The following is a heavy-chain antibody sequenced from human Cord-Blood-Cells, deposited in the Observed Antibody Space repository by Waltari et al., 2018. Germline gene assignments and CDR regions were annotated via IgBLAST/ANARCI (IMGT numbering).Heavy chain of an antibody. CDR1: GFTFADYA. V-gene: IGHV3-9*01. Sequence: EVQLVESGGGLVQPGRSLRLSCAASGFTFADYAMTWVREAPGKGLEWVSGISWNSGSIGYADSVKGRFTISRDNAKNSLYLQMNSLRAEDTALYYCAKDIRYDSSGYYDYWGQGTLVTVSS. CDR2: ISWNSGSI. CDR3: AKDIRYDSSGYYDY. D-gene: IGHD3-22*01. J-gene: IGHJ4*02.